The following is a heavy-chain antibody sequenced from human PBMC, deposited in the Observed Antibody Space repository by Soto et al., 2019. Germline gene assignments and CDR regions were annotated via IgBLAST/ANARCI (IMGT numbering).Heavy chain of an antibody. V-gene: IGHV4-34*01. D-gene: IGHD3-22*01. J-gene: IGHJ1*01. CDR2: INHSGST. CDR1: GGSFSGYY. CDR3: ARGYGSSGYYFTHRSQNKRAEYFQH. Sequence: QVQLQQWGAGLLKPSETLSLTCAVYGGSFSGYYWSWIRQPPGKGLEWIGEINHSGSTNYNPSLKSRVPISVDTSKNQFPLKLSSVTAADTAVYYCARGYGSSGYYFTHRSQNKRAEYFQHWGQGTLVTVSS.